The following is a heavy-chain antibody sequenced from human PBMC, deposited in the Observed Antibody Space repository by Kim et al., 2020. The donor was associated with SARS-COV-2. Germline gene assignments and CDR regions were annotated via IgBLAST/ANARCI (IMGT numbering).Heavy chain of an antibody. V-gene: IGHV4-31*03. CDR1: GGSISSGGYY. Sequence: SETLSLTCTVSGGSISSGGYYWSWIHQHPGKGLEWIGYIYYSGSTYYNPSLKSRVTISVDTSKNQFSLKLSSVTAADTAVYYCARGTYYYDSSGYLDYWGQGTLVTVSS. J-gene: IGHJ4*02. CDR2: IYYSGST. CDR3: ARGTYYYDSSGYLDY. D-gene: IGHD3-22*01.